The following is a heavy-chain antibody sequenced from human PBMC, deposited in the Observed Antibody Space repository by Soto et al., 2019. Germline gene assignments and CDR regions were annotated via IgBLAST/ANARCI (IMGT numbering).Heavy chain of an antibody. CDR1: GGPISSYY. CDR2: IYYSGST. CDR3: ARDGNYDSSGYKGGLHYYYYGMDV. Sequence: SETLSLTCTVSGGPISSYYWSWIRQPPGKGLEWIGYIYYSGSTNYNPSLKSRVTISVDTSKNQFSLKLSSVTAADTAVYYCARDGNYDSSGYKGGLHYYYYGMDVWGQGTTVTVSS. D-gene: IGHD3-22*01. J-gene: IGHJ6*02. V-gene: IGHV4-59*01.